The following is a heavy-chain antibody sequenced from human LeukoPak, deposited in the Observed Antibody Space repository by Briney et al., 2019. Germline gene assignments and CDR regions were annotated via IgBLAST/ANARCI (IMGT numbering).Heavy chain of an antibody. CDR3: ARVRVYGSGSYYG. J-gene: IGHJ4*02. CDR1: GFTFSSYE. Sequence: GGSLRLSCAASGFTFSSYEMNWVRQAPGKGLEWVSYISSSGSTIYYADSVKGRFTISRDNAKNSLYLQMNSLRAEDTAVYYCARVRVYGSGSYYGRGQGTLVTVSS. CDR2: ISSSGSTI. V-gene: IGHV3-48*03. D-gene: IGHD3-10*01.